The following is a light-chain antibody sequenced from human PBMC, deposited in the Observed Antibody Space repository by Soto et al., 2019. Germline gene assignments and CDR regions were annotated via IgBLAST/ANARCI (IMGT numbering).Light chain of an antibody. CDR2: DAS. J-gene: IGKJ1*01. Sequence: DIQMTQSPSTLSASIGDRVTITCRATQSISSSLAWYQQKPGKAPQLLIYDASSLESGVPSRFSGSGSGTEFTLTISSLQPDDFATFYCQHYDSYSPSFGQGTKVELK. CDR3: QHYDSYSPS. CDR1: QSISSS. V-gene: IGKV1-5*01.